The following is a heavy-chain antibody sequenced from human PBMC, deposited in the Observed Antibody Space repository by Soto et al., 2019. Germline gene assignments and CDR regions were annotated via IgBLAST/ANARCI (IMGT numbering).Heavy chain of an antibody. CDR2: IYYSGST. Sequence: PSETLSLPCTVSGGSISSSSYYWGWIRQPPGKGLEWIGSIYYSGSTYYNPSLKSRVTISVDTSKNQFSLKLSSVTAADTAVYYCARHTTTVTTTWFDSWGQGTLVSVSS. V-gene: IGHV4-39*01. CDR1: GGSISSSSYY. CDR3: ARHTTTVTTTWFDS. J-gene: IGHJ5*01. D-gene: IGHD4-17*01.